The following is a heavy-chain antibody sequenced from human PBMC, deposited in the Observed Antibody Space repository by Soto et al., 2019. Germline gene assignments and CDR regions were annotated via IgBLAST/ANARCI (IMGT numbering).Heavy chain of an antibody. CDR2: ISYDGSNK. CDR1: GFTFSSYA. Sequence: PGGSLRLSCAASGFTFSSYAMHWVRQAPGKGLEWVAVISYDGSNKYYADSVKGRFTISRDNSKNTLYLQMNSLRAEDTAVYYCARDMGREGSGYYYYYGMDVWGQGTTVTVSS. J-gene: IGHJ6*02. CDR3: ARDMGREGSGYYYYYGMDV. V-gene: IGHV3-30-3*01. D-gene: IGHD3-10*01.